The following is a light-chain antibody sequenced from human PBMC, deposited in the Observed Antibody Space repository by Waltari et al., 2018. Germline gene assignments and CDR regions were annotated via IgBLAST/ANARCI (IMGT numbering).Light chain of an antibody. CDR2: DAS. Sequence: DIQMTQSPSSVSASARATVTITCRASQDISNQLTWYQQKPGKAPKFLIYDASTLETGVPYRFSGSGSGTDFTLTISSLEAEDFAAYYCQETNTFPRTFGQGTRLEIK. J-gene: IGKJ5*01. CDR1: QDISNQ. V-gene: IGKV1D-12*01. CDR3: QETNTFPRT.